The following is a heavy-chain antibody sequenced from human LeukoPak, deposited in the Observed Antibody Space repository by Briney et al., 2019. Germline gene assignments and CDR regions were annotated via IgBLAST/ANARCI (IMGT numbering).Heavy chain of an antibody. CDR2: LWKDGSNN. V-gene: IGHV3-33*06. CDR3: PKEYEIFVGTFDI. D-gene: IGHD3-9*01. J-gene: IGHJ3*02. CDR1: GFTLRNYG. Sequence: PGGSLRLSSVASGFTLRNYGMHWIRQAPGKGLEWVAVLWKDGSNNFYADSVKGRFRFSRDNSKDMLYLQMNSLRAEDTAVYYCPKEYEIFVGTFDIWGQGTMVTVSS.